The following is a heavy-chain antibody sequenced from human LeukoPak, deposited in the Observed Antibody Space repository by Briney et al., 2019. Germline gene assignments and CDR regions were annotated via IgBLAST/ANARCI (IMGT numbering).Heavy chain of an antibody. D-gene: IGHD4-17*01. CDR2: VFTTGST. CDR3: ARALTTADFDY. CDR1: GGSIGRYY. V-gene: IGHV4-4*07. J-gene: IGHJ4*02. Sequence: PETLSLTCTVSGGSIGRYYWSWIRQPAGKGLEWIGRVFTTGSTTCNPSLKSRVTMSVDTSKNQFSLKLNSMTAADTAVYYCARALTTADFDYWGQGILVTVSS.